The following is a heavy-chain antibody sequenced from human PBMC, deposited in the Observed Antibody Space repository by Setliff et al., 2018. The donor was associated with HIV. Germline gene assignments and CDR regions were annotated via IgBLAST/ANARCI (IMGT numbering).Heavy chain of an antibody. J-gene: IGHJ4*02. CDR3: ARRMAAGTFDY. V-gene: IGHV4-61*02. Sequence: SETLSLTCTVSGGSITSTSYYWTWIRQPAGKGLEWIGRIYASGNTNYNPSLKSRVTISVDTSKNQISLKLSSVTAADTAMYYCARRMAAGTFDYWGQGTLVTVS. CDR2: IYASGNT. D-gene: IGHD6-13*01. CDR1: GGSITSTSYY.